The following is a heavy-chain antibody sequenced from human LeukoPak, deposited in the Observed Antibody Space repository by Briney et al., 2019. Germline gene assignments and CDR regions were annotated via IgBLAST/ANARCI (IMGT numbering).Heavy chain of an antibody. V-gene: IGHV4-39*07. CDR3: ARRYCTGGTCYSDRGTFDI. Sequence: SETLSLTCTVSGDSISSSSYYWDWIRQPPGKGLEWIGSVYYTGSTDYNSSLKSRVTISVDTSKNQFSLRLSSVTAADTAVYYCARRYCTGGTCYSDRGTFDIWGQGTMVTVSS. J-gene: IGHJ3*02. D-gene: IGHD2-15*01. CDR1: GDSISSSSYY. CDR2: VYYTGST.